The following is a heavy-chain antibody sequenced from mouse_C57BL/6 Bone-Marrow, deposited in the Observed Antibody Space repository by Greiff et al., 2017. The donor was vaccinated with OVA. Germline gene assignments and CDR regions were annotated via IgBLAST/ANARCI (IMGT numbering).Heavy chain of an antibody. J-gene: IGHJ2*01. V-gene: IGHV1-9*01. CDR2: ILPGRGST. CDR1: GYTFTGYW. D-gene: IGHD2-2*01. CDR3: ARCPPWLREYFDY. Sequence: QVQLQQSGAELMKPGASVKLSCKATGYTFTGYWIEWVKQRPGPGLEWLGEILPGRGSTNYNEKFNGKATFTADTSSNTDYMQLSSLTTEDSAIYYCARCPPWLREYFDYWGQGTTLTVSS.